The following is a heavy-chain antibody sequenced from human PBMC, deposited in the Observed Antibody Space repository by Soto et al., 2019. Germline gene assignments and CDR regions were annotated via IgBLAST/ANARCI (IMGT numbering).Heavy chain of an antibody. D-gene: IGHD2-21*02. Sequence: SETLSLTCTVSGGSISSGGYYWSWIRQHPGKGLEWIGYIYYSGSTYYNPSLKSRVTISVDTSKNQFSLKLSSVTAADTAVYYCARSMSHIVVVTASAFDIWGQGTMVTISS. CDR2: IYYSGST. CDR1: GGSISSGGYY. J-gene: IGHJ3*02. CDR3: ARSMSHIVVVTASAFDI. V-gene: IGHV4-31*03.